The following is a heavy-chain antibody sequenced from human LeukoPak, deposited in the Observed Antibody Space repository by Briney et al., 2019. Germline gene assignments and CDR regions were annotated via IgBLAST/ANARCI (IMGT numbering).Heavy chain of an antibody. CDR1: GGTFTSYG. CDR3: ARAAGGRNYDILTGYFDY. V-gene: IGHV1-18*01. D-gene: IGHD3-9*01. J-gene: IGHJ4*02. CDR2: ISAYNGNT. Sequence: ASVKVSCKASGGTFTSYGISWVRQAPGRGLEGMGWISAYNGNTNYAQKLQGRVTMTTDTSTSTAYMELRSLRSDDTAVYYCARAAGGRNYDILTGYFDYWGQGTLVTVSS.